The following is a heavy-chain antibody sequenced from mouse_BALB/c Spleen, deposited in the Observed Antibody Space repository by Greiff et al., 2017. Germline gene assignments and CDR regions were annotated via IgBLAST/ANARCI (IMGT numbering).Heavy chain of an antibody. D-gene: IGHD2-1*01. V-gene: IGHV1S135*01. Sequence: VQLQQSGPELEKPGASVKISCKASGYSFTGYYMHWVKQSHGKSLEWIGYIDPFNGGTSYNQKFKGKATLTVDKSSSTAYMHLSSLTSEDSAVYYCARDGNPFAYWGQGTLVTVSA. CDR1: GYSFTGYY. CDR2: IDPFNGGT. CDR3: ARDGNPFAY. J-gene: IGHJ3*01.